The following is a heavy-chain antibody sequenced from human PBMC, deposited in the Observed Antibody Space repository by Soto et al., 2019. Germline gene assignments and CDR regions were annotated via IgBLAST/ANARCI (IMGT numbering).Heavy chain of an antibody. V-gene: IGHV1-69*13. Sequence: GASVKVSCKASGGTFSSYAISWVRQAPGQGLEWMGGIIPIFGTANYAQKFQGRVTITADESTSTAYMELSSLRSEDTAVYYCARAPRGDGYNDEWGQGTLVTVSS. CDR3: ARAPRGDGYNDE. J-gene: IGHJ4*02. D-gene: IGHD5-12*01. CDR2: IIPIFGTA. CDR1: GGTFSSYA.